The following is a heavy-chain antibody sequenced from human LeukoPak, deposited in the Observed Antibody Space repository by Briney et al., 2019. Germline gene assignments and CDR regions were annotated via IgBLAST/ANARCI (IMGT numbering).Heavy chain of an antibody. J-gene: IGHJ5*02. Sequence: GGSLRLSCAASGFTFSSYGMHWVRQAPGKGLEWVAVISYDGSNKYYADSVKGRFTISRDNAKNSLYLQMNSLRAEDTAVYYCARVHNYGALDPWGQGTLVTVSS. CDR2: ISYDGSNK. V-gene: IGHV3-30*03. D-gene: IGHD4-17*01. CDR3: ARVHNYGALDP. CDR1: GFTFSSYG.